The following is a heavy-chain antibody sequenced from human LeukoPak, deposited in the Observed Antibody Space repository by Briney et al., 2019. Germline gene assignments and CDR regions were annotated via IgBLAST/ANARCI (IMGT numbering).Heavy chain of an antibody. J-gene: IGHJ4*02. Sequence: ASVTVSFKSSVYTFTSYGISWVRQAPGQGHERMGWISAYNGNTNYAQKLQGRVTMTTDTSTSTVYMELRSLRSDDTAVYYCARRDYDSSGYYYWGQGTLVTVSS. D-gene: IGHD3-22*01. CDR3: ARRDYDSSGYYY. V-gene: IGHV1-18*01. CDR1: VYTFTSYG. CDR2: ISAYNGNT.